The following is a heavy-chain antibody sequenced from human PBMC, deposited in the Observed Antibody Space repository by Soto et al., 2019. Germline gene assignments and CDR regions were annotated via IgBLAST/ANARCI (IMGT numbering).Heavy chain of an antibody. J-gene: IGHJ4*02. Sequence: GGSLRLSCAASGFTFTNAWMSWVRQVPGKGLERVGRIKTKTGGGTTDYAPAVRGRFTISRDDSTNTLYLQMNSLETADTGVYYCTYITMIRGITGYWGQGTLVTAPQ. D-gene: IGHD3-10*01. CDR2: IKTKTGGGTT. CDR1: GFTFTNAW. V-gene: IGHV3-15*01. CDR3: TYITMIRGITGY.